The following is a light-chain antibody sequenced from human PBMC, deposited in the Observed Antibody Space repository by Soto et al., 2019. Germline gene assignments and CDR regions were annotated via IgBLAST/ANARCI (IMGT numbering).Light chain of an antibody. CDR1: SSDVGSYYL. CDR3: CSYADSRTFVV. CDR2: EAT. Sequence: QSALTQPASVSGSPGQSITISCTGTSSDVGSYYLVSWYQQHPGKAPKPMIFEATKRPSGVSNRFSGSKSGNTASLTISGLQAYDGADYYCCSYADSRTFVVFGGGTKLTVL. V-gene: IGLV2-23*02. J-gene: IGLJ2*01.